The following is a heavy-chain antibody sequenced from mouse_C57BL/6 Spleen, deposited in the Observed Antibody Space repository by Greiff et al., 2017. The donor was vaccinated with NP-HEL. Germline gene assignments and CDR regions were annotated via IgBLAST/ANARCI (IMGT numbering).Heavy chain of an antibody. Sequence: EVKLVESGGGLVQPGGSMKLSCVASGFTFSNYWMNWVRQSPEKGLEWVAQIRLKSDNYATHYAESVKGRFTISRDDSKSSVYLQMNNLRAEDTGIYYCTGLYYYGSRSFWYFDVWGTGTTVTVSS. CDR3: TGLYYYGSRSFWYFDV. CDR2: IRLKSDNYAT. D-gene: IGHD1-1*01. V-gene: IGHV6-3*01. CDR1: GFTFSNYW. J-gene: IGHJ1*03.